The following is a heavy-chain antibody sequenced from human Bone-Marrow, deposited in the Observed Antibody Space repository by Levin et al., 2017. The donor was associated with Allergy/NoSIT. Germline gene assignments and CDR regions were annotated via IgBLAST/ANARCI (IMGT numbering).Heavy chain of an antibody. J-gene: IGHJ6*02. CDR1: GYSFSSYG. CDR3: ARDHHSGSVRYTLYYYYGLDV. CDR2: ISAHDGYR. D-gene: IGHD4-17*01. V-gene: IGHV1-18*01. Sequence: ASVKVSCKAFGYSFSSYGIAWVRQAPGQGPEWMGWISAHDGYRKYAQSLQDRITLTTETSTTTAYMELRNLRPDDTAVYFCARDHHSGSVRYTLYYYYGLDVWGQGTTVTVSS.